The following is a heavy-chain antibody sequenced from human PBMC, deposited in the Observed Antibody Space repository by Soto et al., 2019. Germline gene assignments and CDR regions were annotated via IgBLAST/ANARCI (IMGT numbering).Heavy chain of an antibody. V-gene: IGHV4-34*01. CDR3: ARGRRNDFWSGYSNWFDP. CDR1: GGSFSGYY. J-gene: IGHJ5*02. Sequence: QVQLQQWGAGLLKPSETLSLTCAVYGGSFSGYYWSWIRQPPGKGLEWIGEINHSGSTNYNPSLKSRVTISVDTFKNQFSLKLSSVTAADTAVYYCARGRRNDFWSGYSNWFDPWGQGTLVTVSS. D-gene: IGHD3-3*01. CDR2: INHSGST.